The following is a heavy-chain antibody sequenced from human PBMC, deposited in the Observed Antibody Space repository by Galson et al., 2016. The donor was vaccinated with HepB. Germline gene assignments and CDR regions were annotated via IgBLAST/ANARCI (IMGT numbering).Heavy chain of an antibody. J-gene: IGHJ6*02. CDR2: INPNSGGT. D-gene: IGHD5-12*01. CDR1: GCTFSDYY. V-gene: IGHV1-2*06. Sequence: SVKVSCKASGCTFSDYYMNWVRQAPGQGPEWMGQINPNSGGTKYAQKFQGRVTMTRDTSIGTAYMELSVLRSGDTAVYYCARSDMDIVAFYNNGMDLWGQGTTVTVSS. CDR3: ARSDMDIVAFYNNGMDL.